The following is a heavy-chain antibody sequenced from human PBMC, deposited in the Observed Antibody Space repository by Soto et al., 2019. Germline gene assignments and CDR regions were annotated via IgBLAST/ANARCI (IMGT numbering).Heavy chain of an antibody. J-gene: IGHJ6*02. CDR2: IYYSGST. CDR3: ARDPYSSNLDGMDV. D-gene: IGHD6-13*01. V-gene: IGHV4-31*03. CDR1: GGSISSGGYY. Sequence: SETLSLTCTVSGGSISSGGYYWSWIRQHPGKGLEWIGYIYYSGSTYYNPSLKSRVTISVDTSKNQFSLKLSSVTAADTAVYYCARDPYSSNLDGMDVWGQGTTVTVSS.